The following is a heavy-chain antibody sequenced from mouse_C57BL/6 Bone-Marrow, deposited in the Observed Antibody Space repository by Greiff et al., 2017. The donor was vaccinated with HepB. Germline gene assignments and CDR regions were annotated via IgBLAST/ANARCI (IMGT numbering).Heavy chain of an antibody. D-gene: IGHD2-10*02. CDR1: GFNIKDYY. CDR2: IDPEDGET. CDR3: AEGMYGNYLYYAMDY. J-gene: IGHJ4*01. Sequence: VQLQQSGAELVKPGASVKLSCTASGFNIKDYYMHWVKQRTEQGLEWIGRIDPEDGETKYAPKFQGKATITADTSSNTAYLQRSSLTSEDTAVYYCAEGMYGNYLYYAMDYWGQGTSVTVSS. V-gene: IGHV14-2*01.